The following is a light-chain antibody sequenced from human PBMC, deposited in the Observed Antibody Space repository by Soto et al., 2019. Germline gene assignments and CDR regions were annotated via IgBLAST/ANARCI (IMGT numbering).Light chain of an antibody. J-gene: IGKJ1*01. CDR3: QQYNSYPWT. CDR2: KAS. V-gene: IGKV1-5*03. CDR1: QSISSW. Sequence: DIQMTQSPFTLSASVGDRLTITCRASQSISSWLAWYQQKPGKAPKLLIYKASTLESGVPSNFSGSGSGTEFTLTISSLQPEDFATYYCQQYNSYPWTFGQGTKVDIK.